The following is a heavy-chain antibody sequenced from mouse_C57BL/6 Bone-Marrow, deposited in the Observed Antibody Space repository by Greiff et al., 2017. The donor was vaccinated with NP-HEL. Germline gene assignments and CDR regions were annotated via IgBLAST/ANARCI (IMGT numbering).Heavy chain of an antibody. J-gene: IGHJ1*03. CDR3: AREGGYYPYWYFDV. Sequence: VQLQQPGAELVKPGASVKMSCKASGYTFTSYWITWVKQRPGQGLEWIGDIYPGSGSTNYNEKFKSKATLTVDTSSSTAYMQLSSRTSEDSAVYYCAREGGYYPYWYFDVWGTGTTVTVSS. CDR1: GYTFTSYW. V-gene: IGHV1-55*01. D-gene: IGHD2-3*01. CDR2: IYPGSGST.